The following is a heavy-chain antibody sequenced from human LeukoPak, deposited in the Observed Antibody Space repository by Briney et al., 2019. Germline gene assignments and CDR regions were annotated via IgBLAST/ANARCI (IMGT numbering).Heavy chain of an antibody. CDR3: ARRYCSGGSCYSAIDYYYYMDV. Sequence: GGSLRLSCAASGFTFSSYWMSWVRQAPGKGLEWVANIKQDGSEKYYVDSVKGRFTISRDNAKNSLYLQMNSLRAEDTAVYYCARRYCSGGSCYSAIDYYYYMDVWGKGTTATVSS. J-gene: IGHJ6*03. CDR1: GFTFSSYW. CDR2: IKQDGSEK. D-gene: IGHD2-15*01. V-gene: IGHV3-7*01.